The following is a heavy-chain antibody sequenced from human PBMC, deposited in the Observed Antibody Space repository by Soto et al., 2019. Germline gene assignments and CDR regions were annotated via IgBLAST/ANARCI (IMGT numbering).Heavy chain of an antibody. V-gene: IGHV4-61*08. Sequence: QVQLQESGPGLVRPSETLSLTCTVSGGSVSSGDYYWTWIRQPPGKGLEWIGYVYYGGSTNYNPSLTSRGSISVETAKNQFSLRLSSVTDADTAVYYCARIPVDTYLIYWFDPWGQGILVTVSS. CDR3: ARIPVDTYLIYWFDP. J-gene: IGHJ5*02. D-gene: IGHD5-18*01. CDR1: GGSVSSGDYY. CDR2: VYYGGST.